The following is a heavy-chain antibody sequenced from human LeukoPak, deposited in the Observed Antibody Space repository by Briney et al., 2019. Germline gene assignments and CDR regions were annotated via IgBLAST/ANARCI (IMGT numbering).Heavy chain of an antibody. D-gene: IGHD4-17*01. CDR3: ARAYGDYAGGPWFDP. V-gene: IGHV1-8*03. Sequence: GASVKVSCKASGYTFTSYDINWVRQATGQGLEWMGWMNPNSGNKGYAQKFRGRDTITRNTSISTAYMELSSLRSEDTAVYYCARAYGDYAGGPWFDPWGQGTLVTVSS. CDR2: MNPNSGNK. J-gene: IGHJ5*02. CDR1: GYTFTSYD.